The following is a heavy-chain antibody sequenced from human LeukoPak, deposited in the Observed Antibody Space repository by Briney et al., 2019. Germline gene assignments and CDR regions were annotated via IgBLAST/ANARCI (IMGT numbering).Heavy chain of an antibody. Sequence: ASVKVSCKASGYTFTSYYMHWVRQAPGQGLEWMGIINPSGGSTSYAQKFQGRVTMTRDKSTSTVYMELNSLRSEDTAVYYCARSTVTLIDCWGQGTLGTVSS. V-gene: IGHV1-46*01. CDR1: GYTFTSYY. D-gene: IGHD4-17*01. CDR3: ARSTVTLIDC. J-gene: IGHJ4*02. CDR2: INPSGGST.